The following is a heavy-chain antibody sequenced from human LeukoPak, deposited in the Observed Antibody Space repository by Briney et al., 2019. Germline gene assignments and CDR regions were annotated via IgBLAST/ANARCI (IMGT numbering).Heavy chain of an antibody. Sequence: PGGSLRLSCAASGFIFKSYWMNWVRQAPGKGLEWVANIKEDGSEKYYVDSVKGRFTISRDNAKTSLYLQMNSLRGEDTAVYCCVRNWGYFDYWGQGTLVTVSS. CDR3: VRNWGYFDY. CDR1: GFIFKSYW. D-gene: IGHD7-27*01. V-gene: IGHV3-7*05. CDR2: IKEDGSEK. J-gene: IGHJ4*02.